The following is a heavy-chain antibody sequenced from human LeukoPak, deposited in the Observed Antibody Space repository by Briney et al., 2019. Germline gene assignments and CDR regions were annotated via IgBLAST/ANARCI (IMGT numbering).Heavy chain of an antibody. V-gene: IGHV3-74*01. D-gene: IGHD7-27*01. CDR2: IYTDGGST. Sequence: PGGSLRLSCAASGFTFSSYWMHWVRQAPGKGLVWVSRIYTDGGSTNYADSVKGRFTISRDNSKNTVYLQMNSLRAEDTAVYYCAKETGDLGQGGFEIWGQGTMVTVS. J-gene: IGHJ3*02. CDR1: GFTFSSYW. CDR3: AKETGDLGQGGFEI.